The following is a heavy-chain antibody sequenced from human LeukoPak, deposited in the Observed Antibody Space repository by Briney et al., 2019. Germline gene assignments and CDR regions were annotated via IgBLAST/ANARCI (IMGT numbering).Heavy chain of an antibody. J-gene: IGHJ1*01. V-gene: IGHV1-46*01. Sequence: ASVKVSCKASGYTFTSYGISWVRQAPGQGLEWMGIINPSGGSTSYAQKFQGRVTMTRDTSTSTVYMELSSLRSEDTAVYYCASEAVTTYSFEHWGQGTLVTVSS. CDR2: INPSGGST. CDR3: ASEAVTTYSFEH. CDR1: GYTFTSYG. D-gene: IGHD4-17*01.